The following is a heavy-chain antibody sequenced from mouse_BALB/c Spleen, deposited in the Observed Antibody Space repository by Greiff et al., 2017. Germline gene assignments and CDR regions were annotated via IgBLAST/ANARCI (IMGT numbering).Heavy chain of an antibody. CDR3: ARLPPY. CDR2: ISNGGGST. CDR1: GFTFSSYT. Sequence: DVMLVESGGGLVQPGGSLKLSCAASGFTFSSYTMSWVRQTPEKRLEWVAYISNGGGSTYYPDTVKGRFTISRDNAKNTLYLQMSSLKSEDTAMYYCARLPPYWGQGTLVTVSA. J-gene: IGHJ3*01. V-gene: IGHV5-12-2*01.